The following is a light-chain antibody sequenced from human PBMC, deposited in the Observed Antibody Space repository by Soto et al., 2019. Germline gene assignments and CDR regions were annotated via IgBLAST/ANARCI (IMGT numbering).Light chain of an antibody. CDR1: QNVCIW. J-gene: IGKJ1*01. V-gene: IGKV1-5*01. Sequence: DIRMTQSPSTLSASVGDRVTITCRASQNVCIWSAWDWQKPGKAPEVLIYDASSLESGVPSRFSCSGSGTEFTLTISSLQPDDFAIYNCQQYNTDFHWTFGQGTKVDIK. CDR2: DAS. CDR3: QQYNTDFHWT.